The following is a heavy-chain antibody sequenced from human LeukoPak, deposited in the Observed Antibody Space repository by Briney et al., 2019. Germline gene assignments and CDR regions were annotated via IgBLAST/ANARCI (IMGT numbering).Heavy chain of an antibody. D-gene: IGHD1-26*01. V-gene: IGHV1-18*01. CDR1: GYTFTGYG. Sequence: ASVKVSCKASGYTFTGYGISWVRQAPGQGLEWKGWISAHNGDTNYAQKFQGRVSMTTDTSTSTGYMELRSLTSDDAAVYYCARDLKRTVGATTASDYWGQGTLVTVSS. CDR3: ARDLKRTVGATTASDY. CDR2: ISAHNGDT. J-gene: IGHJ4*02.